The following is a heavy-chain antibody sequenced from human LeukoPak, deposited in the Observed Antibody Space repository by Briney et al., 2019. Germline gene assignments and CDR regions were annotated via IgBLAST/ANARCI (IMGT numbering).Heavy chain of an antibody. CDR2: VYYSGST. Sequence: SETLSLTCTVSGGSISSSSYYWGWIRQPPGKELEWIGSVYYSGSTYYNPSLKSRVTISVDTSKNQFSLKLSSVTAADTAVYYCASTYSGSYYGAFDIWGQGTMVTVSS. CDR3: ASTYSGSYYGAFDI. CDR1: GGSISSSSYY. J-gene: IGHJ3*02. V-gene: IGHV4-39*01. D-gene: IGHD1-26*01.